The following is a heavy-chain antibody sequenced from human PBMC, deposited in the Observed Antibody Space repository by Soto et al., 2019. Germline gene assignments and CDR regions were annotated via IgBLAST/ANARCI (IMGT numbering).Heavy chain of an antibody. V-gene: IGHV3-33*03. D-gene: IGHD1-26*01. CDR2: IWYDGSNK. CDR1: GFPFSSYG. CDR3: AGALYTGSSFDPCDI. Sequence: GGSLRLSCAASGFPFSSYGMHWVRQAPGKGLDWVAVIWYDGSNKYYADPVKGRFTISRDNSKNTLYLQMNSLRVEDTAVYYCAGALYTGSSFDPCDIWGQGTMVTV. J-gene: IGHJ3*02.